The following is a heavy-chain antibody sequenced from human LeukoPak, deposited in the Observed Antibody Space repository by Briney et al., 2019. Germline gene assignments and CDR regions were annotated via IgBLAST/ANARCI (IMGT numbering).Heavy chain of an antibody. D-gene: IGHD3-3*01. V-gene: IGHV4-34*01. CDR1: GGSFSGYY. J-gene: IGHJ6*03. CDR3: SRGQFVYDFWSGYFYYYYYYMDV. Sequence: SETLSLTCAVYGGSFSGYYWSWIRQPPGKGLEWIGEINHSGSTNYNPSLKSRVTISVYTSKNQFSLKLSSVTAADTAVYYCSRGQFVYDFWSGYFYYYYYYMDVWGKGTTVTVSS. CDR2: INHSGST.